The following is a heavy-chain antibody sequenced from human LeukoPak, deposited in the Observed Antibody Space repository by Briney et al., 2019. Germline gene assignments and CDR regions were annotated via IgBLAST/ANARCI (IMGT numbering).Heavy chain of an antibody. CDR3: NRVGSSSWWRYFDY. J-gene: IGHJ4*02. D-gene: IGHD6-13*01. Sequence: GGSLRLSCTASGFTFGDYAMSWVRQAPGKGLEWGGFIRSKAYGGTTEYAAAVKGRFTISRDSSKSIAYLHMISLKTEDTAVYYCNRVGSSSWWRYFDYWGQGTLVTVSS. CDR1: GFTFGDYA. CDR2: IRSKAYGGTT. V-gene: IGHV3-49*04.